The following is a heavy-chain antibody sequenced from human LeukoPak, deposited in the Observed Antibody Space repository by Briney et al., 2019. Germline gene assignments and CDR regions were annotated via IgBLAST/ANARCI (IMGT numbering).Heavy chain of an antibody. V-gene: IGHV1-8*01. CDR2: MNPNSGNT. Sequence: ASVKVSCKASGYTFTSYDINWVRRATGQGLEWMGWMNPNSGNTGYAQKFQGRVTMTRNTSISTAYMELSSLRSEDTAVYYCARGYRYHDSSGYYSVDYWGQGNLVTVSS. CDR3: ARGYRYHDSSGYYSVDY. J-gene: IGHJ4*02. CDR1: GYTFTSYD. D-gene: IGHD3-22*01.